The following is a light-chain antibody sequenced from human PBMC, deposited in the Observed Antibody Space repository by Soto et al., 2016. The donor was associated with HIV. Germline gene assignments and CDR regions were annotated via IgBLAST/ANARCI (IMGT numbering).Light chain of an antibody. J-gene: IGKJ1*01. Sequence: AIQMTQSPSSLSASVGDRVTITCRTSQDIRNDLGWYQHKPGKAPKLLIYAASSLQSGVPSRFSGSGSGTDFTLTISSLQPEDFATYYCLQHYNYPRTFGQGTKVEIK. V-gene: IGKV1-6*01. CDR3: LQHYNYPRT. CDR2: AAS. CDR1: QDIRND.